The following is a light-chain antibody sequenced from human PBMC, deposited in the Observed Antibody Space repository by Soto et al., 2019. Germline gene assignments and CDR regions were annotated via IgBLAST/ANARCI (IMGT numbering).Light chain of an antibody. CDR3: AAWDDSLNGRV. V-gene: IGLV1-44*01. CDR2: SSN. Sequence: QSVLTQPPSASGTPGQRVTIPCSGTHSNIGRNSVNWYLQLPGTAPRLLIFSSNQRPLGVPDRFSGSRPGTSASLAITGLRSEDDAYYYCAAWDDSLNGRVFGGGTKLTVL. J-gene: IGLJ3*02. CDR1: HSNIGRNS.